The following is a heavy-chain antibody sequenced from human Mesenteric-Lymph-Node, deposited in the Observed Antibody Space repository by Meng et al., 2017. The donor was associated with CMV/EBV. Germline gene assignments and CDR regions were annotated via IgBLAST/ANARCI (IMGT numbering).Heavy chain of an antibody. CDR1: GFTFSSYG. J-gene: IGHJ6*02. V-gene: IGHV3-30*02. CDR3: AKDTVLDYYYYGMDV. Sequence: GESLKISCAASGFTFSSYGMHWVRQAPGKGLEWVAFIRDDESEESHADSVRGRFTVSRDNSKNTLYLQMNSLRAEDTAVYYCAKDTVLDYYYYGMDVWGQGTTVTVSS. CDR2: IRDDESEE. D-gene: IGHD4-11*01.